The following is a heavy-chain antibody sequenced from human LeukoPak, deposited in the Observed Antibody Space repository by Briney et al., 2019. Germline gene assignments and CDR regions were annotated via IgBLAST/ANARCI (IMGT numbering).Heavy chain of an antibody. CDR1: GFTVSSNY. CDR3: ARVLGLEMATLRY. CDR2: IYSGGST. D-gene: IGHD5-24*01. V-gene: IGHV3-53*01. Sequence: GGSLRLSCAASGFTVSSNYMSWVRQAPGKGLEWVSVIYSGGSTYYADSVKGRFTISRDNSKNTLYLQMNSLRAEDTAVYYCARVLGLEMATLRYWGQGTLVTVSS. J-gene: IGHJ4*02.